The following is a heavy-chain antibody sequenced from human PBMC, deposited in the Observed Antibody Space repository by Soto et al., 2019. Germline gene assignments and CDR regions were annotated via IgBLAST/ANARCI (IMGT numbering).Heavy chain of an antibody. D-gene: IGHD3-16*02. J-gene: IGHJ4*02. CDR2: INVARGTS. CDR1: GDTFSNYA. CDR3: ARSPPPLACYDF. Sequence: VASVKVSCKGSGDTFSNYAMHWVRQAPGQRLEWLGWINVARGTSRYSQKFQDRVTITWDTSATTSYMELSDLRSEDTALYYCARSPPPLACYDFRGQGTSVTVS. V-gene: IGHV1-3*01.